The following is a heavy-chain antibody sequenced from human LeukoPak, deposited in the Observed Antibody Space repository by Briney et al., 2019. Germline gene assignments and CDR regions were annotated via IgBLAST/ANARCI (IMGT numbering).Heavy chain of an antibody. CDR1: GGTFSSYA. CDR2: IIPIFGTA. D-gene: IGHD4-17*01. CDR3: AGSLTTVKGDFDY. Sequence: SVKVSCKASGGTFSSYAISWVRQAPGQGLEWMGGIIPIFGTANYAQKFQGRVTITADESTSTAYMELSSLRSEDTAVYYCAGSLTTVKGDFDYWGQGTLVTVSS. J-gene: IGHJ4*02. V-gene: IGHV1-69*01.